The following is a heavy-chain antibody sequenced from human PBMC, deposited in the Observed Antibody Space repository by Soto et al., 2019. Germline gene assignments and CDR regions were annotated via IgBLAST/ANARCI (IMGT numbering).Heavy chain of an antibody. V-gene: IGHV3-30*18. J-gene: IGHJ4*02. CDR2: ISYDGSNK. D-gene: IGHD5-12*01. CDR1: GFTFSSDG. CDR3: AKRERWLHLAPFDY. Sequence: QVQLVESGGGVVQPGRSLRLSCAASGFTFSSDGMHWVRQAPGKGLEWVAAISYDGSNKYYADSVKGRFTISRDNSKNTLYLQMNSLRAEDTAVYYCAKRERWLHLAPFDYWGQGTLVTVSS.